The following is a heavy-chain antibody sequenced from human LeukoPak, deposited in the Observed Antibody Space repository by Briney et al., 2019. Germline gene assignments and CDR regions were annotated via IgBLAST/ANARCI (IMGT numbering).Heavy chain of an antibody. Sequence: PGGSLRLSCAGSGFTFSSYEMNWVRQAPGKGLEWVSAISGSGGSTYYADSVKGRFTISRDNAKNSLYLQMNSLRAEDTAVYYCAREDEVVPAAIGVYWGQGTLVTVSS. CDR1: GFTFSSYE. J-gene: IGHJ4*02. V-gene: IGHV3-48*03. CDR3: AREDEVVPAAIGVY. CDR2: ISGSGGST. D-gene: IGHD2-2*01.